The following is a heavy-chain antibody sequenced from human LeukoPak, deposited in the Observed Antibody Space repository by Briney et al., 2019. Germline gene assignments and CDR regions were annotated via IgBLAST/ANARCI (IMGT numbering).Heavy chain of an antibody. Sequence: SETLSLTCTVSGGSISSYYWSWLRQPAGKGLEWIGRIYTSGSTNYNPSLKSRVTMSVDTSKNQFPLKLSSVTAADTAVYYCARDDSTYSSSRGYYYYGMDVWGQGTTVTVSS. D-gene: IGHD6-6*01. J-gene: IGHJ6*02. CDR2: IYTSGST. CDR1: GGSISSYY. V-gene: IGHV4-4*07. CDR3: ARDDSTYSSSRGYYYYGMDV.